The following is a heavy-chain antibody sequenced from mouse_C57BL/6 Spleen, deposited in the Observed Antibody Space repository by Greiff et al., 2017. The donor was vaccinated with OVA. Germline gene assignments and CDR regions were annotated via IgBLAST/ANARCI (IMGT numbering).Heavy chain of an antibody. V-gene: IGHV5-9-1*02. CDR3: TRDYYDYGGFAY. CDR2: ISSGGDYI. J-gene: IGHJ3*01. Sequence: EVKLVESGEGLVKPGGSLKLSCAASGFTFSSYAMSWVRQTPEKRLEWVAYISSGGDYIYYADTVKGRFTISRDNARNTLYLQMSSLKSEDTAMYYCTRDYYDYGGFAYWGQGTLVTVSA. CDR1: GFTFSSYA. D-gene: IGHD2-4*01.